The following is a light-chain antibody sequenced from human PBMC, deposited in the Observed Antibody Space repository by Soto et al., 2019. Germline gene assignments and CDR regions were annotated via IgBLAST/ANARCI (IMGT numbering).Light chain of an antibody. Sequence: DIQMTQSPSTLSASVGDRVTITCRASQTISNWLAWYQQKPGKAPKVLIFDASTLDGGVPSRFSGRRSGTDFTLTISSLQPSDFATYYWQQYNTYPLTCGGGTKVEI. CDR1: QTISNW. CDR2: DAS. CDR3: QQYNTYPLT. J-gene: IGKJ4*01. V-gene: IGKV1-5*01.